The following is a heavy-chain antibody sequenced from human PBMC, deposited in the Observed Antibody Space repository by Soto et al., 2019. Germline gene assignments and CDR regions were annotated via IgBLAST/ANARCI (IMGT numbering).Heavy chain of an antibody. V-gene: IGHV6-1*01. Sequence: PSQTLSLTCAISGDSVSSNSAAWNWIRQSPSRGLEWLGRTYYRSKWYNDYAVSVKSRITINPDTSKNQFSLQLNSVTPEDTAVYYCESGGRSSTIMSGMDVWGQGTTATVYS. J-gene: IGHJ6*02. CDR3: ESGGRSSTIMSGMDV. CDR2: TYYRSKWYN. CDR1: GDSVSSNSAA. D-gene: IGHD2-2*01.